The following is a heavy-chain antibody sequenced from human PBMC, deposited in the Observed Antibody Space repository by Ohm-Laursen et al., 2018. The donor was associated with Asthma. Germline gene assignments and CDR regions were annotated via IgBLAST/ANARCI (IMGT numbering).Heavy chain of an antibody. Sequence: SLRLSCAASGFSFSSYSMNWVRQAPGKGLEWVAVISYDGSNKYYADSVKGRFTISRDNSKNTLYLQMNSLRAEDTAVYYCAKDRGSSSWLLDYWGQGTLVTVSS. V-gene: IGHV3-30*18. CDR2: ISYDGSNK. J-gene: IGHJ4*02. CDR3: AKDRGSSSWLLDY. D-gene: IGHD6-13*01. CDR1: GFSFSSYS.